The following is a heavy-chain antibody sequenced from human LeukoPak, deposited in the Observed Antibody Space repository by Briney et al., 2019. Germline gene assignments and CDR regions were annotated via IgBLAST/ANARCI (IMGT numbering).Heavy chain of an antibody. J-gene: IGHJ4*02. CDR1: GYSFTSYW. CDR3: ARLGGDGYNFFSRIDY. Sequence: GESLKISCKGSGYSFTSYWIGWVRQMPGKGLEWMGIIYPGDSDTRYSPSFQGQVTISADKSISTAYLQWSSLKASDTAMYYCARLGGDGYNFFSRIDYWGQGTLVTVSS. V-gene: IGHV5-51*01. D-gene: IGHD5-24*01. CDR2: IYPGDSDT.